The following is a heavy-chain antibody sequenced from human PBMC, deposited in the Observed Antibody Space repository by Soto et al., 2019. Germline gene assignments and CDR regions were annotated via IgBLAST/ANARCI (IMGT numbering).Heavy chain of an antibody. CDR3: ARMETFGALNWFDP. V-gene: IGHV1-8*01. CDR1: GYGFTNND. J-gene: IGHJ5*02. Sequence: ASVTVSCRASGYGFTNNDVSWVRQATGQGLEWMGWMNPGSGDTGYAQQFQGRVTMTRDISIATAYMELSSLRSDDTAIYYCARMETFGALNWFDPWGQGTLVTVSS. D-gene: IGHD3-16*01. CDR2: MNPGSGDT.